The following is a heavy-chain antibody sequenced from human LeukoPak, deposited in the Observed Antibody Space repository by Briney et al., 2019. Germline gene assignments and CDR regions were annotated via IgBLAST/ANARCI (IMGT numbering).Heavy chain of an antibody. D-gene: IGHD3-22*01. V-gene: IGHV4-34*01. CDR3: ARPMTPYWAYYLDV. CDR2: INHRGST. CDR1: GGSFSGYY. J-gene: IGHJ6*03. Sequence: SETLSLTCAVYGGSFSGYYWSWIRQPPGRWLEWIGEINHRGSTNYNPSLKSRVTILVDMSKNQVSLQVISVTAADTPVYYCARPMTPYWAYYLDVWGKGTTVTVSS.